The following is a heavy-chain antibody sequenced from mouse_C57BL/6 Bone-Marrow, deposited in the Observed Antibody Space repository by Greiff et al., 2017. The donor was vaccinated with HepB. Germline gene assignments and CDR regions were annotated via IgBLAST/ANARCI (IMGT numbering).Heavy chain of an antibody. CDR1: GYTFTSYW. J-gene: IGHJ4*01. Sequence: QVQLQQPGAELVKPGASVKLSCKASGYTFTSYWMHWVKQRPGRGLEWIGRIDPNSGGTKYNEKFKSKATLTVDKPSSTAYIQLSSLTSEDSAVYYCARGVGITTVDYAMDYWGQGTSVTVSS. D-gene: IGHD1-1*01. CDR2: IDPNSGGT. V-gene: IGHV1-72*01. CDR3: ARGVGITTVDYAMDY.